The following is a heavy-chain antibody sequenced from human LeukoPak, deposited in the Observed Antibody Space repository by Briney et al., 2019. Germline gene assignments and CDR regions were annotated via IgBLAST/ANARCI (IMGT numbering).Heavy chain of an antibody. CDR3: ARVFWETVNTGYYSDF. Sequence: GGSLRLSCAASGFTFSSYSMNWVRQAPGKGLEWVSSITSDSSNIFYANSVRGRFTISRDNANNALHLQMNSLRAEDTAVYYCARVFWETVNTGYYSDFWGPGTLVTVSS. V-gene: IGHV3-21*01. CDR2: ITSDSSNI. CDR1: GFTFSSYS. J-gene: IGHJ4*02. D-gene: IGHD3-22*01.